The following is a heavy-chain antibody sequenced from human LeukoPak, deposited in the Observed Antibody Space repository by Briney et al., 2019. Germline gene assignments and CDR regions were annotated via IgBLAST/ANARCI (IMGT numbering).Heavy chain of an antibody. D-gene: IGHD6-13*01. CDR3: AKETRSGSWSLLYYFDY. V-gene: IGHV3-9*01. CDR2: ISWNSGSI. CDR1: GFTFDDYA. Sequence: TGGSLRLSGAASGFTFDDYAMHWVRQAPGKGLEWVSGISWNSGSIGYADSVKGRFTISRDNAKNSLYLQMNSLRAEDTALYYCAKETRSGSWSLLYYFDYWGQGTLVTVSS. J-gene: IGHJ4*02.